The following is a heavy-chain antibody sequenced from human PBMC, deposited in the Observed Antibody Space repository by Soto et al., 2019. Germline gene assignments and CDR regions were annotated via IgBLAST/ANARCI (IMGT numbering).Heavy chain of an antibody. CDR1: GVTMSIPG. CDR2: INEGGSEN. Sequence: PGGSLKLACAASGVTMSIPGVHWARKAPGKGLEWVANINEGGSENYYVDSVKGRFFIFRDNAKNSLYLQMNSLRAEDTAVYYCAKDFPNSKPRWVNWNYLGPSDDAFDIWGQGTMVTVPS. CDR3: AKDFPNSKPRWVNWNYLGPSDDAFDI. J-gene: IGHJ3*02. V-gene: IGHV3-7*01. D-gene: IGHD1-7*01.